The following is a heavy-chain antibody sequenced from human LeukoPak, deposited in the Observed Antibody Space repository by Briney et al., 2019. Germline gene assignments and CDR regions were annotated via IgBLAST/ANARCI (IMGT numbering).Heavy chain of an antibody. CDR3: ARAGGAYDSSGHPVG. J-gene: IGHJ4*02. V-gene: IGHV1-69*06. Sequence: EASVKVSCKASGGTFSSYAISWVRQAPGQGLEWMGGIIPIFGTANYAQKFQGRVTITADKSTSTAYMELSSLRSEDTAVYYCARAGGAYDSSGHPVGWGQGTLVTVSS. CDR2: IIPIFGTA. CDR1: GGTFSSYA. D-gene: IGHD3-22*01.